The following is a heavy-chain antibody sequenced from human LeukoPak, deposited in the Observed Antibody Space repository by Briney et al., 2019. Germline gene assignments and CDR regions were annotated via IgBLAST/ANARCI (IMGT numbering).Heavy chain of an antibody. J-gene: IGHJ4*02. V-gene: IGHV3-30*02. CDR2: IRYDGSNK. Sequence: GSLRLSCAASGFTFSSYGMHWVRQAPGKGLEWVAFIRYDGSNKYYADSVKGRFTISRDNSKNTLYLQMNSLRAEDTAVYYCARDAGYCSGGSCPYYFDYWGQGTLVTVSS. D-gene: IGHD2-15*01. CDR3: ARDAGYCSGGSCPYYFDY. CDR1: GFTFSSYG.